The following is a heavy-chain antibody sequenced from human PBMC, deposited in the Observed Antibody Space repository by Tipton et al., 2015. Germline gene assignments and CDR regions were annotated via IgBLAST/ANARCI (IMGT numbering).Heavy chain of an antibody. CDR3: AGLYAYFAY. D-gene: IGHD2/OR15-2a*01. Sequence: TLSLTCSVSGVSITNYYWSWIRQPAGKGLEYIGRVSTSGSTKYSPSLKSRITMSVDTSKNQFSLRLTSVTAADTAVYYCAGLYAYFAYWGQGALVTVSS. CDR1: GVSITNYY. J-gene: IGHJ4*02. CDR2: VSTSGST. V-gene: IGHV4-4*07.